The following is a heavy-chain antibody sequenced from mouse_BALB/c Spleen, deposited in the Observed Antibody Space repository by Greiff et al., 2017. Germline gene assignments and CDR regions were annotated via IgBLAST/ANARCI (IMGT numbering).Heavy chain of an antibody. CDR2: IDPSDSET. J-gene: IGHJ2*01. V-gene: IGHV1S127*01. Sequence: QVHVKQSGPQLVRPGASVKISCKASGYSFTSYWMHWVKQRPGQGLEWIGMIDPSDSETRLNQKFKDKATLTVDKSSSTAYLQLSSPTSEDSAVYYCARSGDPMGLQRGFDYWGQGTTLTVSS. CDR1: GYSFTSYW. CDR3: ARSGDPMGLQRGFDY. D-gene: IGHD1-1*01.